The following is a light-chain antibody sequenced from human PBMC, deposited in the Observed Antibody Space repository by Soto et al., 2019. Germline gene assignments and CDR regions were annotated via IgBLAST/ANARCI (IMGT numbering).Light chain of an antibody. CDR1: QSVSNNY. V-gene: IGKV3-20*01. J-gene: IGKJ4*01. CDR2: GAS. Sequence: EVVMTQSPATLSVSPGEGATLSCRASQSVSNNYLAWYQQKPGQAPRLLIYGASNRATGIPDRFSGSGSATDFTLTISRLEPEDFAVYFCQQSGSSPLTFGGGTKVDIK. CDR3: QQSGSSPLT.